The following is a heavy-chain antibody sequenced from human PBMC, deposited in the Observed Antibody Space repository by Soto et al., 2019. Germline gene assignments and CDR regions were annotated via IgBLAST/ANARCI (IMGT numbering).Heavy chain of an antibody. Sequence: PGESLKISCKGSGYSFTSYWISWVRQMPGKGLEWMGRIDPSDSYTNYSPSLQGNVTISADKSISTAYLQWSSLKASDTAMYYCVRFGYCTNGVCLPQYGMAVWGQGTTVTVS. D-gene: IGHD2-8*01. CDR3: VRFGYCTNGVCLPQYGMAV. J-gene: IGHJ6*02. V-gene: IGHV5-10-1*01. CDR1: GYSFTSYW. CDR2: IDPSDSYT.